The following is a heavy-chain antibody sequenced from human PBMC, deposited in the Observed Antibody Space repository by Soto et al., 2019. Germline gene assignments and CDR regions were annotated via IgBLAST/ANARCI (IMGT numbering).Heavy chain of an antibody. CDR3: ARTRSNTWYYTTFDF. J-gene: IGHJ4*02. D-gene: IGHD6-13*01. CDR2: IDHSGST. V-gene: IGHV4-31*03. CDR1: GGSISSGFYY. Sequence: SETLSLTCTVSGGSISSGFYYWSWVRQHPAKGLEWIGYIDHSGSTHHNPSLGGRITLSVDTSKNQFSLKLSSVTAADTAVYYCARTRSNTWYYTTFDFWGQGTLVTVSS.